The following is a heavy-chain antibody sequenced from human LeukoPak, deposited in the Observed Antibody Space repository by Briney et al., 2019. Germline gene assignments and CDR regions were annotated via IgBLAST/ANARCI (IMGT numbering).Heavy chain of an antibody. Sequence: PSETLSLTCAVYGGSFSGYYWSWIRQPPGKGLEWIGEINHSGSTNYNPSLKSRVTISVDTSKNQFSLKLSSVTAADTAVYYCARGQVWIAAAGTRRLYWFDPWGQGTLVTVSS. CDR2: INHSGST. CDR1: GGSFSGYY. CDR3: ARGQVWIAAAGTRRLYWFDP. V-gene: IGHV4-34*01. D-gene: IGHD6-13*01. J-gene: IGHJ5*02.